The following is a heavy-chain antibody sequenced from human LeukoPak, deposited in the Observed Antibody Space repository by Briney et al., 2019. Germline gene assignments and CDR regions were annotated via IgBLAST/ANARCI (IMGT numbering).Heavy chain of an antibody. CDR1: GFTFSSYS. D-gene: IGHD3-22*01. J-gene: IGHJ4*02. CDR3: AREGLGDDSSGYYYVNLDY. V-gene: IGHV3-48*01. Sequence: PGGSLRLSCAASGFTFSSYSMNWVRQAPGKGLEWVSHISSSSSPIYYADSVKGRFTISRDNAKNSLYLQMNSLRAEDTAVYYCAREGLGDDSSGYYYVNLDYWGQGTLVTLSS. CDR2: ISSSSSPI.